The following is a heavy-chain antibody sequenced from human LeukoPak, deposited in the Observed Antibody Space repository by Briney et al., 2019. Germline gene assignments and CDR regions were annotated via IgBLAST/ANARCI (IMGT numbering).Heavy chain of an antibody. CDR1: GGTFSSYA. D-gene: IGHD2-2*01. V-gene: IGHV1-69*05. CDR3: ARGGSSTSGYYYYMDV. CDR2: IIPIFGTA. J-gene: IGHJ6*03. Sequence: SVTVSYKASGGTFSSYAISWVRQAPGQGLEWMGGIIPIFGTANHAQKFQGRVTITTDESTSTAYMELSSLRSEDTAVYYCARGGSSTSGYYYYMDVWGKGTTVTVSS.